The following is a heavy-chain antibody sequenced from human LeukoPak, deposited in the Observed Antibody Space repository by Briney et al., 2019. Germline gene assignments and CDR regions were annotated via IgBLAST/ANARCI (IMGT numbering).Heavy chain of an antibody. Sequence: KPSETLSLTCAVHGGSFSGYYWSWIRQPPGKGLEWIGEINHSGSTNYNPSLKSRVTISVDTSKNQFSLKLSSVTAADTAVYYCARDGEGGDYWGQGTLVTVSS. D-gene: IGHD4-17*01. CDR2: INHSGST. CDR1: GGSFSGYY. J-gene: IGHJ4*02. V-gene: IGHV4-34*01. CDR3: ARDGEGGDY.